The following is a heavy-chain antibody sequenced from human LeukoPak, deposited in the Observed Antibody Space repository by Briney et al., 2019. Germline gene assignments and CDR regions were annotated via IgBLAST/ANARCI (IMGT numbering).Heavy chain of an antibody. V-gene: IGHV4-39*07. CDR1: GGSISSSSYY. Sequence: PSETLSLTCTVSGGSISSSSYYWGWIRQPPGKGLEWIGSIYYSGSTYYNPSLKSRVTISVDTSKNQFSLKLSSVTAADTAVYYCARGQRSCSGGSCYGPYFDYWGQGTLVTVSS. J-gene: IGHJ4*02. D-gene: IGHD2-15*01. CDR3: ARGQRSCSGGSCYGPYFDY. CDR2: IYYSGST.